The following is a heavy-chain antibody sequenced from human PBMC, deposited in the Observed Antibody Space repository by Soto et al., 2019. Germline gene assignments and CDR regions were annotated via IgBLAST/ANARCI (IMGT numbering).Heavy chain of an antibody. CDR3: ARDQDTYGQAVFDS. CDR1: GFTLSSRW. V-gene: IGHV3-74*01. D-gene: IGHD2-15*01. CDR2: IKTDGTST. Sequence: EVQLVESGGGLVQPGGSLRLSCAASGFTLSSRWMHWVRQAPGMGLVWVSRIKTDGTSTSYADSVKGRFTISRDNAKNTLYLQMNSLRAEDTGMYYCARDQDTYGQAVFDSWGQGTLVTVSS. J-gene: IGHJ4*02.